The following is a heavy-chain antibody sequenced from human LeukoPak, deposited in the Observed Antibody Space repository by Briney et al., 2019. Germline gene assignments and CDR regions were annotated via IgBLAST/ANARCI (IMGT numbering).Heavy chain of an antibody. D-gene: IGHD3-3*01. CDR2: ISYDGSNK. J-gene: IGHJ4*02. CDR1: GLTFSSYA. V-gene: IGHV3-30*04. Sequence: GGSLRLSCVASGLTFSSYAMHWVRQAPGKGLEWVAVISYDGSNKYYADSMKGRFTISRDNSKNTLYLQMNSLRAEDTAVYYCASATIFGVVIYYWGQGTLVTVSS. CDR3: ASATIFGVVIYY.